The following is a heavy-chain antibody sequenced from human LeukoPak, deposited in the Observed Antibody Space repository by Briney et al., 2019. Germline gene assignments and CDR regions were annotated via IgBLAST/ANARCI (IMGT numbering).Heavy chain of an antibody. CDR3: SRRYLGYCSGDSCPLNYYGMYV. CDR2: IYYSGST. V-gene: IGHV4-39*01. Sequence: SETLSLTCTVSGGSISSSNYYWGWIRQPPGKGLEWIGSIYYSGSTYYNPSLKSRVTISVDTSKNQFSLKLSSVTDAETAVYFCSRRYLGYCSGDSCPLNYYGMYVWGPGTTVTVSS. D-gene: IGHD2-15*01. CDR1: GGSISSSNYY. J-gene: IGHJ6*02.